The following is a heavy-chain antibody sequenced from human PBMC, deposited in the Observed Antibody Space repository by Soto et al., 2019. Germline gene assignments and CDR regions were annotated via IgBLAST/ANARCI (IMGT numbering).Heavy chain of an antibody. CDR1: GGSMRSYY. V-gene: IGHV4-59*01. J-gene: IGHJ4*02. CDR3: ARDGDGYNY. CDR2: IYSSGST. D-gene: IGHD5-12*01. Sequence: SETLSLTCSVSGGSMRSYYWSWIRQPPGKGLEWIGYIYSSGSTSYNPSLKSRVTISVDTSKNQFSLKLSSVTAADTAVYYCARDGDGYNYWGQGTLVTVSS.